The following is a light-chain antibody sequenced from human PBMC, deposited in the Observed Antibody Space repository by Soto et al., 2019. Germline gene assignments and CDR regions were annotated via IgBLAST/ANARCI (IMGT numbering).Light chain of an antibody. CDR3: QQYNSYSS. Sequence: IQMTQSPSALSASVCEGGTITCRASQSISSWLAWYQQKPGKAPKLLIYDASTLERGVPSRFSGSGSGTEFTLTISSLQPDDFATYYCQQYNSYSSFGQGTKVDI. V-gene: IGKV1-5*01. CDR1: QSISSW. CDR2: DAS. J-gene: IGKJ1*01.